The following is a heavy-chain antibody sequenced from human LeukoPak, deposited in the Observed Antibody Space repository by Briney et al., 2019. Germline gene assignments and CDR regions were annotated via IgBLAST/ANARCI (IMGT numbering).Heavy chain of an antibody. Sequence: SETLSLTCTVSGVSISAYYWTWIRQPAGKGLEWIGRIYTSGITNCNPSLESRLTMSLDTSKNQISLRLSSVTAADTAVYYCARDSDYYDSSGYLFWGQGTLVTVSS. V-gene: IGHV4-4*07. J-gene: IGHJ4*02. CDR1: GVSISAYY. CDR3: ARDSDYYDSSGYLF. CDR2: IYTSGIT. D-gene: IGHD3-22*01.